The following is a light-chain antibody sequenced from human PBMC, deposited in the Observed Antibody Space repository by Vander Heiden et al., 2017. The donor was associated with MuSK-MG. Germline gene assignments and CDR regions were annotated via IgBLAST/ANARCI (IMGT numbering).Light chain of an antibody. CDR2: AVS. CDR1: HSVSGNF. Sequence: ELVLTQSPVTLSLSPGERAALSCRASHSVSGNFLAWYQQNPGQAPRLLIYAVSSRATGIPDRFSGSGCGTDFTLTISRLEPEDFAVYYCQQDGSSPLTFGLGTKVXI. J-gene: IGKJ1*01. V-gene: IGKV3-20*01. CDR3: QQDGSSPLT.